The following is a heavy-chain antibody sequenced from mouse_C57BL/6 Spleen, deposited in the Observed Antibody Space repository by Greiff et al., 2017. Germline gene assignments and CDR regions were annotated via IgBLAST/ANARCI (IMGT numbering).Heavy chain of an antibody. CDR2: ISNLAYSI. Sequence: EVMLVESGGGLAQPGGSLQLSCAASGFTFSDYGMAWVRQAPRKGPEWVAFISNLAYSIYYADTVTGRFTISSENAKNTLYLEMSSLRSEDTAMYYCARGRGLDGSSQFAYWGQGTLVTVSA. V-gene: IGHV5-15*01. CDR3: ARGRGLDGSSQFAY. J-gene: IGHJ3*01. CDR1: GFTFSDYG. D-gene: IGHD1-1*01.